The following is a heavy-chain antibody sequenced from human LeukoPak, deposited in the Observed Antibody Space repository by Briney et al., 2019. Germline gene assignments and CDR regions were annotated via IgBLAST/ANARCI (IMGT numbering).Heavy chain of an antibody. CDR2: IYYSGST. V-gene: IGHV4-59*08. Sequence: SETLSLTCTVSGGSISSYYWSWIRQPPGKGLEWIGYIYYSGSTNYNPSLKSRVSISVDTSKNQFSLKLSSVTAADTAVYYCASARDGAFDIWGQGTMVTVSS. CDR3: ASARDGAFDI. J-gene: IGHJ3*02. CDR1: GGSISSYY.